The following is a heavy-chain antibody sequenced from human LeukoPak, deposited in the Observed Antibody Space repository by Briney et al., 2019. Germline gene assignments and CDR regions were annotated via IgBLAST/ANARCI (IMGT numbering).Heavy chain of an antibody. Sequence: GGSLRLSCAASGFTFSSYEMNWVRQAPGKGLEWVSYISSSGSTIYYADSVKGRFTISRDNAKNSLCLQMNSLRAEDTAVYYCANSLWFGELYFDYWGQGTLVTVSS. CDR2: ISSSGSTI. V-gene: IGHV3-48*03. CDR1: GFTFSSYE. J-gene: IGHJ4*02. D-gene: IGHD3-10*01. CDR3: ANSLWFGELYFDY.